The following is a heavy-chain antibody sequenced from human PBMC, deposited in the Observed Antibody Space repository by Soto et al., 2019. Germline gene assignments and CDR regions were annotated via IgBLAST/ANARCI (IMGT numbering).Heavy chain of an antibody. CDR1: GFTFSSYG. CDR3: AKTSGG. J-gene: IGHJ3*01. V-gene: IGHV3-30*18. CDR2: ISYDGSNK. Sequence: AGGSLRLSCAASGFTFSSYGMHWVRQAPGKGLEWVAVISYDGSNKYYADSVKGRFTISRDNSKNTLYLQMNSLRAEDTAVYYCAKTSGGWGQGTMVTVSS.